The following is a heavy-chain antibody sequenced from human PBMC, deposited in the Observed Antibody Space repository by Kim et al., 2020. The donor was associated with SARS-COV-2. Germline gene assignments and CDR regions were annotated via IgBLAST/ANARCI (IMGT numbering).Heavy chain of an antibody. CDR1: GYTFTSYG. CDR3: ARRLTGYYNYYYYGMDV. CDR2: ISAYNGNT. J-gene: IGHJ6*02. V-gene: IGHV1-18*01. D-gene: IGHD3-9*01. Sequence: ASVKVSCKASGYTFTSYGISWVRQAPGQGLEWMGWISAYNGNTNYAQKLQGRVTMTTDTSTSTAYMELRSLRSDDTAVYYCARRLTGYYNYYYYGMDVWGQGTTVTVSS.